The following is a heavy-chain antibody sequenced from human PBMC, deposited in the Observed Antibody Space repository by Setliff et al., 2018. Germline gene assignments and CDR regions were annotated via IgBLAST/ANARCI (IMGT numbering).Heavy chain of an antibody. CDR2: INAGNGNT. CDR3: ARSPPTSTYYDFWSGYSYYFDY. V-gene: IGHV1-3*01. Sequence: GASVKVSCKASGYTFTSYAMHWVRQAPGQRLEWTGWINAGNGNTKYSQKFQGRVTITRDTSASTAYMELSSLRSEDTAVYYCARSPPTSTYYDFWSGYSYYFDYWGQGTLVTVSS. J-gene: IGHJ4*02. D-gene: IGHD3-3*01. CDR1: GYTFTSYA.